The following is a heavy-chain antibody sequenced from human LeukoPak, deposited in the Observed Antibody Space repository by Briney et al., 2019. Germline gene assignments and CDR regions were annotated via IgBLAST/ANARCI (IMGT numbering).Heavy chain of an antibody. J-gene: IGHJ5*02. CDR3: AREIAVAGMVNWFDP. CDR1: GYTFTSYY. CDR2: INPSGVST. Sequence: ASVKVSCKASGYTFTSYYMHWVRQAPGQGLDWMGIINPSGVSTSYAQKFQGRVTMTRDTSTSTVYMELSCLRSEDTAVYYCAREIAVAGMVNWFDPWGQGTLVTVSS. V-gene: IGHV1-46*01. D-gene: IGHD6-19*01.